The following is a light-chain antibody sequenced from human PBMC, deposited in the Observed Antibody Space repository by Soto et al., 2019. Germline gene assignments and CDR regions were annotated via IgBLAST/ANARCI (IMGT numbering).Light chain of an antibody. CDR3: QQYFTSPWT. CDR2: WAS. Sequence: DIVMTQSPDSLAVSLGERATFNCKSSQSILDRSKNKYYLAWYQQKSGQPPKLLIYWASLREPGVPDRFTGSGSGTDSTLTISSLQAEDVAVYYCQQYFTSPWTFGQGTKVDIK. CDR1: QSILDRSKNKYY. J-gene: IGKJ1*01. V-gene: IGKV4-1*01.